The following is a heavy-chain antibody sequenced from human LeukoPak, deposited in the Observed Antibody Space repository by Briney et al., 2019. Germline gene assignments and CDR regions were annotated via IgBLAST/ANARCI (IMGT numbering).Heavy chain of an antibody. CDR1: GFTFSSYS. CDR2: IGIDSGNT. D-gene: IGHD4-11*01. V-gene: IGHV3-48*04. CDR3: ARDHNYAFDN. J-gene: IGHJ4*02. Sequence: GGSLRLSCAASGFTFSSYSMNWVRQAPGKGLEWISYIGIDSGNTKYADSVKGRFTISGDNAKSSLYLQMNSLRVEDTAVYYCARDHNYAFDNWGQGTLVTVSS.